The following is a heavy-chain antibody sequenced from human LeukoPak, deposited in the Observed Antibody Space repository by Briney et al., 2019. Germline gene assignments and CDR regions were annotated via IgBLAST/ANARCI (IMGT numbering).Heavy chain of an antibody. CDR3: ARHAWNYVSYWFDP. CDR2: IYYSGST. V-gene: IGHV4-39*01. Sequence: PSETLSLTCTVSVGSISSSSYYWGWIRQPPGKGLEWIGSIYYSGSTYYNPSLKSRVTISVDTSKNQFSLKLSSVTAADTAVYYCARHAWNYVSYWFDPWGQGTLVTVSS. D-gene: IGHD1-7*01. J-gene: IGHJ5*02. CDR1: VGSISSSSYY.